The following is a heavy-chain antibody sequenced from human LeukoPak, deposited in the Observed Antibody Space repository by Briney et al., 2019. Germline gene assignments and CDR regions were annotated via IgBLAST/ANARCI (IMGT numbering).Heavy chain of an antibody. D-gene: IGHD6-13*01. CDR2: ISSSSSTI. CDR3: AKEGGYSSSWYISAYFDY. CDR1: GFTFSSYS. Sequence: PGGSLRLSCAASGFTFSSYSMNWVRQAPGKGLEWVSYISSSSSTIYYADSVKGRFTISRDNSKNTLYLQMNSLRAEDTAVYYCAKEGGYSSSWYISAYFDYWGQGTLVTVSS. V-gene: IGHV3-48*01. J-gene: IGHJ4*02.